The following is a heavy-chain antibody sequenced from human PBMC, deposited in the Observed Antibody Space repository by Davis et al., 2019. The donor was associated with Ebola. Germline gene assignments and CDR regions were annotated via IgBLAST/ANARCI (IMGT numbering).Heavy chain of an antibody. CDR1: GYTFTSYD. J-gene: IGHJ4*02. Sequence: ASVKVSCKASGYTFTSYDINWVRQATGQGLEWMGWMNPNSGNTGYAQKFQGRVTITRNTSISTAYMELSSLRSEDTAVYYCARGLRFLEWSPFGYWGQGTLVTVSS. V-gene: IGHV1-8*03. CDR3: ARGLRFLEWSPFGY. CDR2: MNPNSGNT. D-gene: IGHD3-3*01.